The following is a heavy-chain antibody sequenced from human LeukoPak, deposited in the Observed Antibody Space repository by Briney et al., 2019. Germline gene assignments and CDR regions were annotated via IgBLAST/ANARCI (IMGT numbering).Heavy chain of an antibody. Sequence: PSETLSLTCTVSGGSISSYYWSWIRQPPGKGLEWIGYIYYSGSANYNPSLKSRVTISVDTSKNQFSLRLRSVTAADTAVYYCARVTGYMIEDYFDYWGQGTLVTVSS. CDR3: ARVTGYMIEDYFDY. V-gene: IGHV4-59*01. J-gene: IGHJ4*02. D-gene: IGHD3-22*01. CDR2: IYYSGSA. CDR1: GGSISSYY.